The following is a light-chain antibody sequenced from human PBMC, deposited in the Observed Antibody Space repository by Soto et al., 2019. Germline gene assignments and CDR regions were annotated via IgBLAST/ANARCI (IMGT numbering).Light chain of an antibody. CDR2: EVS. J-gene: IGLJ1*01. V-gene: IGLV2-14*02. CDR3: SSYTTSSTQV. CDR1: SSDFGSYNL. Sequence: QSALTQPASVSGSPGQSITISCTGTSSDFGSYNLVSWYQQHSGKAPKLMIYEVSNRPSGVSNRFSGSKSGNTASLTISGLQTEYEADYYCSSYTTSSTQVFGTGTKVTVL.